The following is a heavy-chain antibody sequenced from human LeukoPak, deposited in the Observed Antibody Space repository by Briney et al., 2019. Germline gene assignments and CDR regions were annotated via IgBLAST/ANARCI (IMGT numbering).Heavy chain of an antibody. J-gene: IGHJ5*02. Sequence: SETLSLTCTVSGGSVSSDPYYWGWIRQPAGKGLEWIGHIYASGSTNYNPSLKGRVTISVDSSKNHFSLKLSSVTAADTAVYYCARAAYYYGSGPGSGNWFDPWGQGTLVTVSS. V-gene: IGHV4-61*10. CDR2: IYASGST. CDR1: GGSVSSDPYY. CDR3: ARAAYYYGSGPGSGNWFDP. D-gene: IGHD3-10*01.